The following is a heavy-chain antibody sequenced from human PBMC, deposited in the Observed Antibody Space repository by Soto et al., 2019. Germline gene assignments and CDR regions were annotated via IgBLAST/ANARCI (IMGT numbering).Heavy chain of an antibody. CDR1: GGSFSGYY. CDR2: INHSGRT. CDR3: ARDKITGLFDY. J-gene: IGHJ4*02. V-gene: IGHV4-34*01. Sequence: SETLSLTCAVYGGSFSGYYWSWIRQPPGKGLEWIGEINHSGRTNYNPSLKSRVTISVDTSKNQFSLKLTSVTAADTAVYYCARDKITGLFDYWGQGTLVTVSS. D-gene: IGHD2-8*02.